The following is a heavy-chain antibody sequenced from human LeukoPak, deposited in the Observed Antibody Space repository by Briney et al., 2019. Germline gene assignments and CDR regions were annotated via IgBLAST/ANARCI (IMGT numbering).Heavy chain of an antibody. D-gene: IGHD2-15*01. CDR3: ARDLSSLPYYYYGMDV. V-gene: IGHV3-30*04. CDR2: ISYDGSNK. J-gene: IGHJ6*02. CDR1: GFTFSSYA. Sequence: GGSLRPSCAASGFTFSSYAMHWVRQAPGKGLEWVAVISYDGSNKYYADSVKGRCTISRDNSKNTLYLQMNSLRAEDTAVYYCARDLSSLPYYYYGMDVWGQGTTVTVSS.